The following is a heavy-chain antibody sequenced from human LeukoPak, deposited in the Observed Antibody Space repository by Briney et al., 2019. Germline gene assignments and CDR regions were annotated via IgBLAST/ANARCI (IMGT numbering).Heavy chain of an antibody. CDR2: LNPSGGNT. CDR3: ARVWGELSPLDY. Sequence: GASVKVSCKASGYIFTSYYTYWVRQAPGQGLEWMGFLNPSGGNTYHAQKFQGRVTMTWDTSTSTAYMELNSLTSEDTAVYLCARVWGELSPLDYWGQGTLVTVSS. V-gene: IGHV1-46*01. D-gene: IGHD3-10*01. CDR1: GYIFTSYY. J-gene: IGHJ4*02.